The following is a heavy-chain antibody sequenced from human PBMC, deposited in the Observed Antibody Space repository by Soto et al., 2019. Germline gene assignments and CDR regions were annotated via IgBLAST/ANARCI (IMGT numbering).Heavy chain of an antibody. V-gene: IGHV1-69*12. CDR3: AKGAVAGTPTSYYYYGMDV. J-gene: IGHJ6*02. D-gene: IGHD6-19*01. CDR2: IIPIFGKV. Sequence: QVQLLQSGAEEKKPGSWVRVSCEASGGTFRTYAISWVRQAPGQGLEWMGEIIPIFGKVNYAQKFQGRVTITADESTTTVYMDLRSLTSEDTAVYYCAKGAVAGTPTSYYYYGMDVWGQGTTVTVS. CDR1: GGTFRTYA.